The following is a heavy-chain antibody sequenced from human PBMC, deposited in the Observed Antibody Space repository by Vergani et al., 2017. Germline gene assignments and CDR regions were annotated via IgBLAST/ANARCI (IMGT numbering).Heavy chain of an antibody. Sequence: QVQLQESGPGLVKPSETLSLTCAVSGFSIDNGYYWDWIRQPPGKGLEWIGSIYRTGRTHFNPSLKSRVTISVDTSKNQFSLKLSSVTAADTAVYYCAIFGSIYGDYRESWGQGTLVTVSS. CDR3: AIFGSIYGDYRES. V-gene: IGHV4-38-2*01. CDR1: GFSIDNGYY. D-gene: IGHD4-17*01. J-gene: IGHJ4*02. CDR2: IYRTGRT.